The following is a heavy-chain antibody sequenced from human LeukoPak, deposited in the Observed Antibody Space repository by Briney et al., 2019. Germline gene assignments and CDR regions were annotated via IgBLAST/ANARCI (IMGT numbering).Heavy chain of an antibody. CDR1: GFTFPTYG. V-gene: IGHV3-7*01. D-gene: IGHD1-26*01. CDR3: TRDLQGSRLYLVGSQND. J-gene: IGHJ4*02. CDR2: MKPDGTVK. Sequence: PGGSLRLSCAASGFTFPTYGMSWVRQAPGKGLEWVANMKPDGTVKYYVDSVKGRFTISRDNAMNSLYLQMNSLRAEDSALYYCTRDLQGSRLYLVGSQNDWGQGTLVTVSS.